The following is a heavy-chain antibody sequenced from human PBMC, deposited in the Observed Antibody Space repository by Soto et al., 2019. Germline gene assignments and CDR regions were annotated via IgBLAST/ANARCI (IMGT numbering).Heavy chain of an antibody. CDR1: GFTFSSYA. CDR3: AKDAYGSGSYTRY. V-gene: IGHV3-23*01. CDR2: ISASGVTA. Sequence: GGSLRLSCAASGFTFSSYAMTWVRQAPGKGLEWISTISASGVTAYYADSVKGRFTISRDNFKNTLYLQLNSLRAEDTAVYYCAKDAYGSGSYTRYWGQGTLVTVSS. D-gene: IGHD3-10*01. J-gene: IGHJ4*02.